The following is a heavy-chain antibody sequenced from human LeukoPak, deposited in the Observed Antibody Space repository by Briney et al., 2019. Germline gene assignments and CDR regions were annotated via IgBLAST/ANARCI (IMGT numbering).Heavy chain of an antibody. CDR3: ARASPPSITMVRGVRFDY. D-gene: IGHD3-10*01. J-gene: IGHJ4*02. CDR1: GVSFSGYY. V-gene: IGHV4-34*01. Sequence: SETLSLTCAVYGVSFSGYYWSWIRQPPGKGLEWIGEINHSGSTNYNPSLKSRVTISVDTSKNQFSLELSSVTAADTAVYYCARASPPSITMVRGVRFDYWGQGTLVAVSS. CDR2: INHSGST.